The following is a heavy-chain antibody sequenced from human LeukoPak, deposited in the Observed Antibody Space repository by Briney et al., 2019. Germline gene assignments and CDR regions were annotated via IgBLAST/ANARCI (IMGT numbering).Heavy chain of an antibody. J-gene: IGHJ4*02. V-gene: IGHV4-31*03. CDR1: GGSISSGGYY. CDR2: ICYSGST. CDR3: ARATHY. Sequence: TLSLTCTVSGGSISSGGYYGSWIRQHPGKGLEWIGYICYSGSTYYNPSLKSRVTISVATSKNQFSLKLSPVTPADTAVYYSARATHYRGQGTLVTVSP.